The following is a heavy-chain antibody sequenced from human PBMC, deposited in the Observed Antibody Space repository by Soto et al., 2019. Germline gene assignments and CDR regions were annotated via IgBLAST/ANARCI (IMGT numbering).Heavy chain of an antibody. CDR1: GGSISSSGSF. D-gene: IGHD2-15*01. V-gene: IGHV4-39*01. CDR2: IYYSGST. J-gene: IGHJ3*02. CDR3: ARALVDCSGGSCYSFHAFDM. Sequence: LSLTCTVSGGSISSSGSFWGWIRQPPGKGLEWIGNIYYSGSTYYNPSLKSRVSISVDTSKTQFSLRLSSVTAADTAVYYCARALVDCSGGSCYSFHAFDMWGQGTMVTVSS.